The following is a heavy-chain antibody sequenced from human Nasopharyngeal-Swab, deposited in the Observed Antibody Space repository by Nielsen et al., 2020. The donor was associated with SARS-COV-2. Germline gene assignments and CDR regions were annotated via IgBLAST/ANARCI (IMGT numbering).Heavy chain of an antibody. CDR3: ARAGIAVAAKNDY. D-gene: IGHD6-19*01. CDR1: GYTLTELS. J-gene: IGHJ4*02. Sequence: ASVKVSCKVSGYTLTELSMHWVRQAPGKGLEWMGGFDPEDGETIYAQKFQGRVTMTEDTSTSTAYMELRSLRSDDTAVYYCARAGIAVAAKNDYWGQGTLVTVSS. V-gene: IGHV1-24*01. CDR2: FDPEDGET.